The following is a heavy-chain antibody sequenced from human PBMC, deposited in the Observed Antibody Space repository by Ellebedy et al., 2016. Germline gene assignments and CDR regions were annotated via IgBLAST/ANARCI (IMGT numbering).Heavy chain of an antibody. D-gene: IGHD6-13*01. CDR2: ISYDGSNK. CDR3: AKSRFSSSWVATYYGMDV. V-gene: IGHV3-30*18. CDR1: GFTFSSYG. J-gene: IGHJ6*02. Sequence: GESLKISCAASGFTFSSYGMHWVRQAPGKGLEWVTVISYDGSNKYYADSVKGRFTISRDNSKNTLYLQMNSLTDEDTAVYYCAKSRFSSSWVATYYGMDVWGQGTTVTVSS.